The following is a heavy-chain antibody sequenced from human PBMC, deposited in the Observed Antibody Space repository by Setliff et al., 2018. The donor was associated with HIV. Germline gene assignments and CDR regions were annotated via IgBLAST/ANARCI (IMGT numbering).Heavy chain of an antibody. CDR1: GYSISSGYY. CDR2: IYHSGST. J-gene: IGHJ4*02. CDR3: ARGAELLWFGELHNIPYFDY. Sequence: SETLSLTCTVSGYSISSGYYWGWIRQPPGKGLEWIGSIYHSGSTYYNPSLKSRVTISVDTSKNQFSLKLSSVTAADTAVYYCARGAELLWFGELHNIPYFDYWGQGTLVTSPQ. V-gene: IGHV4-38-2*02. D-gene: IGHD3-10*01.